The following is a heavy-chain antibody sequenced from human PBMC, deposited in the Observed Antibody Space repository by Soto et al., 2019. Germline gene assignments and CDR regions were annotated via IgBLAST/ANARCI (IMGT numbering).Heavy chain of an antibody. J-gene: IGHJ4*02. V-gene: IGHV3-30-3*01. CDR3: ARHFSCDY. Sequence: PGGSLRLSCAASGFTFSSYAMHWVRQAPGKGLEWVAVISYDGSNKYYADSVKGRFTISRDNSKNTLYLQMNSLRAEDTAVYYCARHFSCDYSGQGTLVTVSS. CDR2: ISYDGSNK. D-gene: IGHD2-15*01. CDR1: GFTFSSYA.